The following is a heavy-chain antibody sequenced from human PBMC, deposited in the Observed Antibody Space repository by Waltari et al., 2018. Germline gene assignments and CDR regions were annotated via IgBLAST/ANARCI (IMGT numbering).Heavy chain of an antibody. D-gene: IGHD3-3*01. CDR3: ARDDAIFGVVAPHYYMDV. Sequence: QVQLQESGPGLVKPSETLSLTCTVSGGSISSYYWSWIRQPAGKGLEWIGRIYTSGSTNYNPPRKSRVTMSVDTSKNQFSLKLSSVTAADTAVYYCARDDAIFGVVAPHYYMDVWGKGTTVTVSS. CDR2: IYTSGST. V-gene: IGHV4-4*07. CDR1: GGSISSYY. J-gene: IGHJ6*03.